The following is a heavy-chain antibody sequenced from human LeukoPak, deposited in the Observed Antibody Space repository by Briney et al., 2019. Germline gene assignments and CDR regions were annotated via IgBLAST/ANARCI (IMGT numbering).Heavy chain of an antibody. D-gene: IGHD3-22*01. CDR3: AKDNYYDTKSAFDY. CDR1: GFTFYDYA. V-gene: IGHV3-9*01. Sequence: GRSLRLSCAASGFTFYDYAMHWVRQAPGKGLQWVSGISWNSGSIGYADSVKGRFTISRDNAKNSLYLQMNSLRAEDTALYYCAKDNYYDTKSAFDYWGQGTLVTVSS. CDR2: ISWNSGSI. J-gene: IGHJ4*02.